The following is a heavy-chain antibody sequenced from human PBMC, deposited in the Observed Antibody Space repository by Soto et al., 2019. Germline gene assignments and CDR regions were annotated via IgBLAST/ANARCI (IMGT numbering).Heavy chain of an antibody. Sequence: QVQLVQSGAEVKKPGSSVKVSCKASGGTFSSYAISWVRQAPGQGLEWMGGIIPISGTANYAQKFQGRVTITADESTSKAYMELSSLRSEDTAVYYCARSHGSSTSLEIYYYYYYGMDVWGQWTTVTVSS. CDR1: GGTFSSYA. V-gene: IGHV1-69*01. J-gene: IGHJ6*02. CDR2: IIPISGTA. CDR3: ARSHGSSTSLEIYYYYYYGMDV. D-gene: IGHD2-2*01.